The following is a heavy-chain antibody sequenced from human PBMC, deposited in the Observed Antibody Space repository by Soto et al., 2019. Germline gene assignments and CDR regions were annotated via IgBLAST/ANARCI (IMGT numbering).Heavy chain of an antibody. CDR1: GFTFSSYA. Sequence: QVQLVESGGGVVQPGRSLRLSCAASGFTFSSYAMHWVRQAPGKGLEWVAVISYDGSNKYYADSVKGRFTISRDNSMNTLYLQMNSLRAEDTAVYYCARSPCIQLWSSDYWGQGTLVTVSS. J-gene: IGHJ4*02. CDR2: ISYDGSNK. CDR3: ARSPCIQLWSSDY. V-gene: IGHV3-30-3*01. D-gene: IGHD5-18*01.